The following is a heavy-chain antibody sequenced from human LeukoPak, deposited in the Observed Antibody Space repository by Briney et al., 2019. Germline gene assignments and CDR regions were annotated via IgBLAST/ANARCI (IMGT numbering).Heavy chain of an antibody. V-gene: IGHV4-34*01. D-gene: IGHD3-10*01. Sequence: PSETLSLTCAVHGVSFSGYYWSWIRPPPGKGLEWIGEINQSGDTNYNPSLESGVTVSVDTPKKQFSRKVTSGTARDTAVYYCARGPAGSSPYWGQGTLVTVSS. CDR1: GVSFSGYY. CDR3: ARGPAGSSPY. J-gene: IGHJ4*02. CDR2: INQSGDT.